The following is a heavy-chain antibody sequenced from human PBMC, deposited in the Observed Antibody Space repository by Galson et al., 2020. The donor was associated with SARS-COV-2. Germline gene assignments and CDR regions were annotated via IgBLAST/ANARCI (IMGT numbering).Heavy chain of an antibody. CDR3: AKWYQLLWKNDWFDI. D-gene: IGHD2-2*01. V-gene: IGHV3-9*01. CDR2: ISWNSGSI. Sequence: SLSLTCAASGFTFDDYAMHWVRHAPGKGLERVSGISWNSGSISYADAVQSRFTISRDNAKNSLYLQMNSLRAEDTALYYCAKWYQLLWKNDWFDIWGQGTMVTVSS. J-gene: IGHJ3*02. CDR1: GFTFDDYA.